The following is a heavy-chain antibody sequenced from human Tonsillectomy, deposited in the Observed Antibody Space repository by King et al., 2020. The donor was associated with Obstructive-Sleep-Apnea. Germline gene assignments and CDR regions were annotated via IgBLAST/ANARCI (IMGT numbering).Heavy chain of an antibody. Sequence: VQLVESGGGLVQPGGSLRLSCAASGFTFSIHAMSWVRQAPGKGLEWVTAITGSGVSTYYADSVKGRFTISRDNSKNTLYVQMNSLRADDTAVYYCARDKVYYDSSGPSRYFDLWGRGTLVTVSS. V-gene: IGHV3-23*04. CDR2: ITGSGVST. J-gene: IGHJ2*01. CDR1: GFTFSIHA. CDR3: ARDKVYYDSSGPSRYFDL. D-gene: IGHD3-22*01.